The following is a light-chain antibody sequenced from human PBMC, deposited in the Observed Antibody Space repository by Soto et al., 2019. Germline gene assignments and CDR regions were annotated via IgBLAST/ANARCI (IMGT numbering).Light chain of an antibody. CDR1: QSVSSY. CDR3: QQYHNWPIT. Sequence: EIVLTQSPAPLSLSPGERATLSCRASQSVSSYLAWYQQKHGQAPSLLIYGTSSRATGIPDRFSGSGSGTDFTLTISSLQSEDFEVYYCQQYHNWPITFGQGTRLEIK. J-gene: IGKJ5*01. V-gene: IGKV3D-15*01. CDR2: GTS.